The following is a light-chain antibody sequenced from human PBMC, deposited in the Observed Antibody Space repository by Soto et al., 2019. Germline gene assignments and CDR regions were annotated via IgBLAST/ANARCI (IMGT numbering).Light chain of an antibody. V-gene: IGKV3-15*01. CDR2: DAS. CDR1: QSVSSN. J-gene: IGKJ1*01. CDR3: QQYNNWPPWT. Sequence: ILMTQSPATLSVSPGERATISCRASQSVSSNLAWYQQKRGQAPRLLIYDASTRATGIPARFSGSGSGTEFTLTISSLQSEDFAVYYCQQYNNWPPWTFGQGTKVEIK.